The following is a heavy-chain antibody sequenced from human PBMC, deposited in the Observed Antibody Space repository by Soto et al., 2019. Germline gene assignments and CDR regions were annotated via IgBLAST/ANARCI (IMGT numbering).Heavy chain of an antibody. CDR3: ARDSYSSLWP. CDR2: IYYSGST. Sequence: SETLSLTCTVSGGSVSSGSYYWNWIRQPPGKGLEWIGYIYYSGSTNYNPSLKSRVTISLDTSKNQFSLNLNSVTAADTAVYFCARDSYSSLWPWGQGTLVTVSS. J-gene: IGHJ5*02. CDR1: GGSVSSGSYY. D-gene: IGHD4-4*01. V-gene: IGHV4-61*01.